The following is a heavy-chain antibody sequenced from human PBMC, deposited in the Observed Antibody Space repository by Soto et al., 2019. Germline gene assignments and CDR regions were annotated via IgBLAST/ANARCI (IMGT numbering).Heavy chain of an antibody. CDR2: INLAGQII. CDR3: AKENDAFGDGNMDV. V-gene: IGHV3-9*01. Sequence: EMQVVESGGDLVQPGRSLRLSCAASGFNFYAYAMHWVRQAPGKGLEWVSGINLAGQIIGYADSVKGRFTISRDDAKSSLYLQLTNLGVEDTALYYGAKENDAFGDGNMDVWGKGTTVIVSS. CDR1: GFNFYAYA. J-gene: IGHJ6*01. D-gene: IGHD2-21*01.